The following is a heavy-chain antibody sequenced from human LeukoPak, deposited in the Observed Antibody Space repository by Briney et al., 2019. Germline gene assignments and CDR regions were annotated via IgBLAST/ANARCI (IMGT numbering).Heavy chain of an antibody. D-gene: IGHD3-22*01. CDR1: GFTFSSYE. V-gene: IGHV3-48*03. CDR2: ISGSGSTI. Sequence: TGGSLRLSCAASGFTFSSYEMNWVRQAPGKGLEWVSYISGSGSTIYYADSVKGRFTISRDNAKNSLYLQMNSLRAEDTAVYYCARVSYYDSSYFDYWGQGTLVTVSS. CDR3: ARVSYYDSSYFDY. J-gene: IGHJ4*02.